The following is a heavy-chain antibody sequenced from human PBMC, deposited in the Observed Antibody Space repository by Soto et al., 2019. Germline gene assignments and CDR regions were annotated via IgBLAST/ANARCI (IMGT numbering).Heavy chain of an antibody. J-gene: IGHJ4*02. D-gene: IGHD3-10*01. Sequence: SETLSLTCTVSGGSISSGDYYWSWIRQPPGKGLEWIGYIYYSGSTHYNPSLKSRVTISVDTSKNQFSLKLSSVTAADTAVYYCASRKSSSYFDYWGQGTLVTVSS. V-gene: IGHV4-30-4*01. CDR2: IYYSGST. CDR3: ASRKSSSYFDY. CDR1: GGSISSGDYY.